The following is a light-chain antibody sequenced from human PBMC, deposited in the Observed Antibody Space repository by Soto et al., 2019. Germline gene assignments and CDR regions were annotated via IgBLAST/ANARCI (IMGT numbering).Light chain of an antibody. J-gene: IGKJ3*01. V-gene: IGKV3-20*01. CDR3: QQYGSSPLFA. CDR2: GAS. Sequence: EIVLTQSPGTLPLSPGERATLSCRASQSVSSNYLAWYQQKRGQAPRHLIYGASSRATGLPDRFSGRGSGTGFTLAISSLEPEDFAVYYCQQYGSSPLFAFGPGAEVDLK. CDR1: QSVSSNY.